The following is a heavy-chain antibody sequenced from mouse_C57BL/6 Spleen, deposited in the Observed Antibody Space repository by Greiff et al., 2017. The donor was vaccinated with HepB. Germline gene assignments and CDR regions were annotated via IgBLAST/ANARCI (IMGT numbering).Heavy chain of an antibody. CDR1: GFTFSDYG. J-gene: IGHJ1*03. Sequence: EVKLQESGGGLVKPGGSLKLSCAASGFTFSDYGMHWVRQAPEKGLEWVAYISSGSSTIYYADTVKGRFTISRDNAKNTLFLQMTSLRSEDTAMYYCARPITTVVATGYFDVWGTGTTVTVAS. CDR3: ARPITTVVATGYFDV. D-gene: IGHD1-1*01. V-gene: IGHV5-17*01. CDR2: ISSGSSTI.